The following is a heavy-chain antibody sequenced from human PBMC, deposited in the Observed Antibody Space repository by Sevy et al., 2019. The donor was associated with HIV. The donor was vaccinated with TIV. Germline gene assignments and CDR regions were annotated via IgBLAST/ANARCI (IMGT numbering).Heavy chain of an antibody. CDR1: GFTFGDYA. Sequence: GGSLRLSCTASGFTFGDYAMSWFRQAPGKGLEWVGFIRSKAYGGTTEYAASVKGRFTISRDDSKSIAYLQMNSLKTEDTAVYYCYAGFLGYCSGGSCYGGGNYYYGMDVWGQGTTVTVSS. CDR2: IRSKAYGGTT. D-gene: IGHD2-15*01. CDR3: YAGFLGYCSGGSCYGGGNYYYGMDV. V-gene: IGHV3-49*03. J-gene: IGHJ6*02.